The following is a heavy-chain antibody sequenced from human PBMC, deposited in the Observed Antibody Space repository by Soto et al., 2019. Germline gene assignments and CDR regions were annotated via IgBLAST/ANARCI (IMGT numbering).Heavy chain of an antibody. CDR1: GGTFSSYA. Sequence: SVKVSCKASGGTFSSYAISWVRQAPGQGLEWMGGIIPIFGTANYAQKFQGRVTITADESTSTAYMELSSLRSEDTAVYYCARAGVGDSYGYYYYYYGMDVWGQGTTVTVS. J-gene: IGHJ6*02. D-gene: IGHD5-18*01. V-gene: IGHV1-69*13. CDR2: IIPIFGTA. CDR3: ARAGVGDSYGYYYYYYGMDV.